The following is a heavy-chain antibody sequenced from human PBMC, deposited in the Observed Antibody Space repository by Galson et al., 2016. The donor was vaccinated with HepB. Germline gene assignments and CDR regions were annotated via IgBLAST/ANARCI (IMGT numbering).Heavy chain of an antibody. V-gene: IGHV3-23*01. CDR3: AKGRGILTPDY. Sequence: SLRLSCAASGLTFTNYAMTWVRQAPGKGLEWVSAVSKSGDNTYYAESAKGRFTISRDNSKNKMYLQMNSLRAEDTAMYYCAKGRGILTPDYWGQGTLVTGSS. D-gene: IGHD3-9*01. J-gene: IGHJ4*02. CDR1: GLTFTNYA. CDR2: VSKSGDNT.